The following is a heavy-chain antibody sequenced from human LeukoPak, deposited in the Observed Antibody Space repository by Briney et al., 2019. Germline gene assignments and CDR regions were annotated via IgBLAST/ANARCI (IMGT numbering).Heavy chain of an antibody. CDR3: ARGRNVVATSGYFDY. V-gene: IGHV3-23*01. CDR1: GFTFSSYA. CDR2: ISGSGGST. Sequence: GSLRLSCAASGFTFSSYAMSWVRQAPGKGLEWVSAISGSGGSTYYADSLKGRFTISRDNSRNTLYLQMNSLRGEDTAVYFCARGRNVVATSGYFDYWGQGTLVTVSS. D-gene: IGHD5-12*01. J-gene: IGHJ4*02.